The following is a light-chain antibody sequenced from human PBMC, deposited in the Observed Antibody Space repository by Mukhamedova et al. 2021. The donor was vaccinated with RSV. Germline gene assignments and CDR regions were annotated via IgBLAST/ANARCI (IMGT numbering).Light chain of an antibody. CDR2: DVS. Sequence: QYPGKAPKRMIYDVSNRPSGVSNRFSGSKSGNTASLTISGLQAEDEADYYCGSYTSSSTYVFGPGTKVTVL. CDR3: GSYTSSSTYV. J-gene: IGLJ1*01. V-gene: IGLV2-14*04.